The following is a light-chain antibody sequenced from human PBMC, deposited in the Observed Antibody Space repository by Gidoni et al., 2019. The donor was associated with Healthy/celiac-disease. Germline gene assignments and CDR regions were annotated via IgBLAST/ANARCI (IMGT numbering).Light chain of an antibody. CDR1: QGISSY. CDR2: AAS. J-gene: IGKJ4*01. Sequence: DIQLTQSPSFLSASVGDRVTITCRATQGISSYLAWYQQKPGKAPKLLIYAASNLQSGVQSRFSGSGSGTEFTLTISSLQPEDFATYYCQQLNSYPLLTFXGXTKVEIK. CDR3: QQLNSYPLLT. V-gene: IGKV1-9*01.